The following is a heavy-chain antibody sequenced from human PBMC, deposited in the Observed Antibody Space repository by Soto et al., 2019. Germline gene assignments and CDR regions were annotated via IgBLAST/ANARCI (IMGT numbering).Heavy chain of an antibody. Sequence: QQQLQESGPGLVKPSETLSLTCTVSGGSISSSSYYWGWIRQPPGKGLEWLGSIYYSGSTYYNPSPKSRVTVSPDTYEDQVSLQRITVTAADTVVDYCARRVRGVISWFDPCGERALVTVSS. CDR2: IYYSGST. J-gene: IGHJ5*02. V-gene: IGHV4-39*01. CDR1: GGSISSSSYY. D-gene: IGHD3-10*01. CDR3: ARRVRGVISWFDP.